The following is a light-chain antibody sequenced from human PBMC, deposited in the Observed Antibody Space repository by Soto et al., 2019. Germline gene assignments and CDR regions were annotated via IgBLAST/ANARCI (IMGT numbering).Light chain of an antibody. CDR3: HQNDTSPRT. CDR2: AAS. V-gene: IGKV3-20*01. Sequence: EIVLTQSPGTLSLSPGERATLSCRASQSLSSGYLAWYQQKPGQAPRILIYAASSRATGIPDRFSGSGSGTDSILTISRLEPEYFAEYYRHQNDTSPRTFGQGTKVEI. J-gene: IGKJ1*01. CDR1: QSLSSGY.